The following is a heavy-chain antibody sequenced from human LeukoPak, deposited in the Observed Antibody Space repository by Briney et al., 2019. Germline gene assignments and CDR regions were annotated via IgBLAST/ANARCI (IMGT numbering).Heavy chain of an antibody. CDR2: ITGYNGNT. D-gene: IGHD6-19*01. Sequence: ASVKVSCKTSGYSFTDYGISWLRQAPGQRPEWTGWITGYNGNTGNAQKFQDRVTMTIDTSTATAYMELRSLRSDDTAVYYCARDQAVGWPPVYFEYWGQGTPVTVSP. V-gene: IGHV1-18*01. CDR1: GYSFTDYG. J-gene: IGHJ4*02. CDR3: ARDQAVGWPPVYFEY.